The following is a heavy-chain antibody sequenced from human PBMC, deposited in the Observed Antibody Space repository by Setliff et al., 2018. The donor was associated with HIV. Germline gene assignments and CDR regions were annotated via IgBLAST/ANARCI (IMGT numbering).Heavy chain of an antibody. CDR1: GGSLSDHY. J-gene: IGHJ5*02. Sequence: PSETLSLTCAVYGGSLSDHYWSWIRQPPGKGLEWIGEINHSGSTNYNPSLRSRVSISVDTSKNQFSLKLSSVTAADTAVYYCASGGYYGSGSYYGGWFDPWGQGTRVTVSS. CDR2: INHSGST. V-gene: IGHV4-34*01. CDR3: ASGGYYGSGSYYGGWFDP. D-gene: IGHD3-10*01.